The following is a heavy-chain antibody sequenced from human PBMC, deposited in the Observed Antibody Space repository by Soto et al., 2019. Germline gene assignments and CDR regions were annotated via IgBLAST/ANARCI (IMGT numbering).Heavy chain of an antibody. V-gene: IGHV4-39*01. Sequence: QLQLQESGPGLVKPSETLSLTCTVSGDSISSSTYSWGWIRQPPGRGLGWIGSIYYSGRTYYNPTLNMRVTIAADTSKYQSSLQLPSVTAADTAVYYCARLRPPTGVVVAATPASSYYYYYMDVWGKGTTVTVSS. CDR3: ARLRPPTGVVVAATPASSYYYYYMDV. CDR2: IYYSGRT. CDR1: GDSISSSTYS. D-gene: IGHD2-15*01. J-gene: IGHJ6*03.